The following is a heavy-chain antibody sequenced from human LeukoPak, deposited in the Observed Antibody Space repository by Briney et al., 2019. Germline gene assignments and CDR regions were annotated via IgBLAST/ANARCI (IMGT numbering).Heavy chain of an antibody. D-gene: IGHD3-10*01. J-gene: IGHJ5*02. CDR2: INHSGST. Sequence: PSETLSLTCAVYGGSFSGYYWSWIRQPPGKGLEWIGEINHSGSTNYNPSLKSRVTISVDTSKNQFSLKLSSVTAADTAVYYCARGRLVRGVIFRGHWFDPWGQGTLVTVSS. CDR3: ARGRLVRGVIFRGHWFDP. CDR1: GGSFSGYY. V-gene: IGHV4-34*01.